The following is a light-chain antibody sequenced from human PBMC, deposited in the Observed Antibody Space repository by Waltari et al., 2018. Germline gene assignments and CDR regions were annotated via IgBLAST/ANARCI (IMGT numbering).Light chain of an antibody. J-gene: IGKJ1*01. V-gene: IGKV3-20*01. CDR3: QQYGYSAWT. Sequence: EIVLTQSPGTLSLSPGERATLSCRASQSLRSSYLAWYQQKPGQAPRLLIYGASSRATGIPDRFSGSGSGTDFTLTISRLEPEDFVVYYCQQYGYSAWTFGQGTKVEIK. CDR1: QSLRSSY. CDR2: GAS.